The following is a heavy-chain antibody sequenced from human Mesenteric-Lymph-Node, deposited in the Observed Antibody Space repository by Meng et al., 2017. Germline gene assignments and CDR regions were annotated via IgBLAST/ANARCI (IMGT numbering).Heavy chain of an antibody. D-gene: IGHD3-3*01. Sequence: ASVKVSCKISGYTLTESSMHWVRQAPGKGLEWMGGFNPEDGETIHAQTFQGRVTMTEDTSTDTAYMELGSLRSEDTAIYYCARKGSGWTFDYWGQGTLVTVSS. V-gene: IGHV1-24*01. CDR1: GYTLTESS. CDR3: ARKGSGWTFDY. J-gene: IGHJ4*02. CDR2: FNPEDGET.